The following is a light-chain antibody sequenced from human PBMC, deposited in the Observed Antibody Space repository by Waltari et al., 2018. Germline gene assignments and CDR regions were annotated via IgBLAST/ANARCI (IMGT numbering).Light chain of an antibody. Sequence: QSALTQPASVSGSPGQSLTISCTGTSPAVGAYDWVSWYQQHPGKAPKVVIFDVSYRPSGVSNRFSGSKSGNTASLTISGLQAEDEADYYCTSYTSRHSLVFGTGTKVTVL. CDR3: TSYTSRHSLV. CDR2: DVS. V-gene: IGLV2-14*03. CDR1: SPAVGAYDW. J-gene: IGLJ1*01.